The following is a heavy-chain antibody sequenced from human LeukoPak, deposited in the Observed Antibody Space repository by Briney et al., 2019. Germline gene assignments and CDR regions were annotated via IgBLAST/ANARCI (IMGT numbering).Heavy chain of an antibody. CDR1: GYTFTSYG. J-gene: IGHJ4*02. Sequence: AAVKVSCKASGYTFTSYGISCVRQAPVQGLEWMGWISAYNGNTNYAQKLQGRVTMTTDTSTSTAYMELRSLRSDDTAVYYCARAYCSSTSCYGGLMVCDYWGQGTLVTVSS. V-gene: IGHV1-18*01. CDR2: ISAYNGNT. D-gene: IGHD2-2*01. CDR3: ARAYCSSTSCYGGLMVCDY.